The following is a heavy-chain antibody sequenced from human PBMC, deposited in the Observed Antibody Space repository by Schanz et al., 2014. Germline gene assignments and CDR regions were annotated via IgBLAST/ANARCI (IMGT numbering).Heavy chain of an antibody. CDR1: GFTFSDAW. CDR3: AKYRGYYRVSGSYRELEY. CDR2: ITYNGGTI. Sequence: VQLVESGGGLVKPGGFLRLSCAASGFTFSDAWMSWVRQAPGKGLEWISYITYNGGTIYYADSVKGRFTISRDNSKNTLYLQMNSLRPEDTAVYYCAKYRGYYRVSGSYRELEYWGQGTLVTVSS. D-gene: IGHD3-10*01. J-gene: IGHJ4*02. V-gene: IGHV3-11*01.